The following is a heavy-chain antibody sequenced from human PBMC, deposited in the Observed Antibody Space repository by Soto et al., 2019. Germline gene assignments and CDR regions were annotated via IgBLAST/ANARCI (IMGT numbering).Heavy chain of an antibody. CDR2: IIPIFGTA. D-gene: IGHD5-12*01. CDR3: ARGRRDDYHDGIALGL. Sequence: QVQLVQSGAEVKKPGSSVKVSCKASGGTFSSYAISWVRQAPGQGLEWMGGIIPIFGTANYAQKFQGRVTITSDKSTSTAEMELSSMSSEDTAVYYCARGRRDDYHDGIALGLWGQGTLVTVSS. V-gene: IGHV1-69*06. J-gene: IGHJ4*02. CDR1: GGTFSSYA.